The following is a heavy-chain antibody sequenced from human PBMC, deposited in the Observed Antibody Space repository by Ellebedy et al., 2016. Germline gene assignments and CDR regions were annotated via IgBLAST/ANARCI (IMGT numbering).Heavy chain of an antibody. CDR1: GYSISSGYY. V-gene: IGHV4-38-2*02. Sequence: SETLSLXCTVSGYSISSGYYWGWIRQPPGKGLEWIGSIYYSGSTYYNPSLKSRVTISVDTSKNQFSLKLSSVTAADTAVYYCAREDLSNWFNPWGQGTLVTVSS. D-gene: IGHD2/OR15-2a*01. CDR2: IYYSGST. J-gene: IGHJ5*02. CDR3: AREDLSNWFNP.